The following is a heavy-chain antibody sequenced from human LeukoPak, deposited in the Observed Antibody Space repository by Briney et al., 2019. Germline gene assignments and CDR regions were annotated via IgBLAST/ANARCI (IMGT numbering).Heavy chain of an antibody. Sequence: PGGSLRLSCAASGFTFSSYAMSWVRQAPGKGLXXXXXXXXXXGSTYYADSVKGRFTISRDNSKNTLYLQMNSLRAEDTAVYYCAKGNENALRFLEWLLYFDYWGQGTLVTVSS. J-gene: IGHJ4*02. V-gene: IGHV3-23*01. D-gene: IGHD3-3*01. CDR1: GFTFSSYA. CDR2: XXXXXGST. CDR3: AKGNENALRFLEWLLYFDY.